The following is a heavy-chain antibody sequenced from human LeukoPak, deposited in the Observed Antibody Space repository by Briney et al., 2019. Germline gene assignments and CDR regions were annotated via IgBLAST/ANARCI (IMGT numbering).Heavy chain of an antibody. D-gene: IGHD6-13*01. CDR3: ARLYSAAAGTGFDY. CDR1: GGTFSSYA. V-gene: IGHV1-69*13. J-gene: IGHJ4*02. Sequence: SVKVSCKASGGTFSSYAISWVRQAPGQGLEWMGGIIPIFGTANYAQKFQGRVTITADESTSTAYMELSSLRSEDTAVYYCARLYSAAAGTGFDYWGQGTPVTVSS. CDR2: IIPIFGTA.